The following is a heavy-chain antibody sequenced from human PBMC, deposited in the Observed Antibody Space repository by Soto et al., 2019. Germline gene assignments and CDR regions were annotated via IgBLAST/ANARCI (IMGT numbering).Heavy chain of an antibody. V-gene: IGHV3-11*05. Sequence: QVQLVESGGGLVKPGGSLRLSCAVSGFTFSDYYMTWIRQAPGKGLEGVSYISSSTSHTNYADSVKGRFTISRDNAKKSLFLQMNSLRAEDTAVYYCARGRGAAADYFDFWGQGTLVTVSS. CDR3: ARGRGAAADYFDF. CDR2: ISSSTSHT. D-gene: IGHD6-13*01. CDR1: GFTFSDYY. J-gene: IGHJ4*02.